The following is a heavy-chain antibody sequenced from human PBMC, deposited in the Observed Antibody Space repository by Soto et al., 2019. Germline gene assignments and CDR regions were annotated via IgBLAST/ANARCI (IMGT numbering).Heavy chain of an antibody. CDR1: GGSISSSSYY. V-gene: IGHV4-39*01. CDR3: ARPIYPYYYYGMDV. D-gene: IGHD2-2*02. CDR2: IYYSGST. Sequence: SETLSLTCTVSGGSISSSSYYWGWIRQPPGKGLEWIGSIYYSGSTYYNPSLKSRVTISVDTSKNQFSLRLSPVTAADTAVYYCARPIYPYYYYGMDVWGQGTTVTVSS. J-gene: IGHJ6*02.